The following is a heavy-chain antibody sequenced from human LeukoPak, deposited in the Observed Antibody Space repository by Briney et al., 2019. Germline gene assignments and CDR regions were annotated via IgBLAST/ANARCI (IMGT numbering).Heavy chain of an antibody. CDR2: INHSGST. Sequence: SETLSLTCAVYGGSFSGYYWSWIRQPPGKGVEWIGEINHSGSTNYNPSLKTRLTISLDTSQNQFSLKLRSVTPADTAVYYCASRAQRWRWLQLDYWGQGTLVTVSS. CDR3: ASRAQRWRWLQLDY. J-gene: IGHJ4*02. D-gene: IGHD5-24*01. CDR1: GGSFSGYY. V-gene: IGHV4-34*01.